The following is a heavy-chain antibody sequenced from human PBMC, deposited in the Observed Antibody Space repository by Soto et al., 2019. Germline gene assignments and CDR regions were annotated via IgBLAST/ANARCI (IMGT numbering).Heavy chain of an antibody. CDR3: ARVVPGAEAWFGP. CDR1: GYTFSNYG. CDR2: ISLYSDDT. J-gene: IGHJ5*02. V-gene: IGHV1-18*01. D-gene: IGHD2-2*01. Sequence: GASVKVSCKTSGYTFSNYGITWVLQAPGQPLEWLGWISLYSDDTNYAQKFQGRASMTTDTSTTTAYMELRSLRSDDTAVYYCARVVPGAEAWFGPWGQGTLVTVSS.